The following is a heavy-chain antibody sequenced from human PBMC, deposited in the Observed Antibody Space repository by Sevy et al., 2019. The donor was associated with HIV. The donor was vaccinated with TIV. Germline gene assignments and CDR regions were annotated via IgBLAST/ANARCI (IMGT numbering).Heavy chain of an antibody. CDR2: IQYDGSDK. Sequence: GGSLRLSCTASGFTFRNFGMHWVRQVPGKGLQWVTFIQYDGSDKYYAASVKGRFTISRDDSKNTLYLQMDSLRAEDTAMYYCAKDLAGPGRRYFDYWGQGTLVTVSS. V-gene: IGHV3-30*02. CDR3: AKDLAGPGRRYFDY. J-gene: IGHJ4*02. D-gene: IGHD6-13*01. CDR1: GFTFRNFG.